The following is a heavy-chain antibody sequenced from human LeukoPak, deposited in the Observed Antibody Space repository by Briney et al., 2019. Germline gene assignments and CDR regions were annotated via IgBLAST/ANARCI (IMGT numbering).Heavy chain of an antibody. J-gene: IGHJ4*02. CDR1: GLTLSNYG. CDR2: ISDSGGRT. V-gene: IGHV3-23*01. Sequence: GGSLRLSCAVSGLTLSNYGMSWVRQARGKGLEWGAGISDSGGRTNYADSVKGRFTISRDNPKNTLYLQMNSLRAEDTAVYFCAKRGVVIRVILVGFHKEAYYFDSWGQGALVTVSS. D-gene: IGHD3-22*01. CDR3: AKRGVVIRVILVGFHKEAYYFDS.